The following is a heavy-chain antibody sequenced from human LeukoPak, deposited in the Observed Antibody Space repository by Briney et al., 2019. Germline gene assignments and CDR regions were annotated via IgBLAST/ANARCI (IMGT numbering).Heavy chain of an antibody. D-gene: IGHD3-10*01. CDR2: IGTAGDT. CDR1: GFTFSSYD. CDR3: ARGRRGVSKWHPFGY. V-gene: IGHV3-13*01. J-gene: IGHJ4*02. Sequence: PGGSLRLSCAASGFTFSSYDMHWVRQATGKGLEWVSAIGTAGDTYYPGSVKGRFTISRENAKNSLYLQMNSLRAGDTAVYYCARGRRGVSKWHPFGYWGQGTLVTVSS.